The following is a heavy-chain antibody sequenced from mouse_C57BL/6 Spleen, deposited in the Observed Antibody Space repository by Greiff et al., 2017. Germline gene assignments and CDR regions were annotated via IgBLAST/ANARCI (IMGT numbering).Heavy chain of an antibody. CDR2: IYPGDGDT. CDR1: GYSFSSSW. CDR3: ARGHGSSYLYFDV. D-gene: IGHD1-1*01. V-gene: IGHV1-82*01. J-gene: IGHJ1*03. Sequence: QVQLKQSGPELVKPGASVKISCKASGYSFSSSWMNWVKQRPGKGLEWIGRIYPGDGDTNYNGKFKGKATLTADKSSGTAYMQLSSLTSEDSAVYVCARGHGSSYLYFDVWGTGTTVTVSA.